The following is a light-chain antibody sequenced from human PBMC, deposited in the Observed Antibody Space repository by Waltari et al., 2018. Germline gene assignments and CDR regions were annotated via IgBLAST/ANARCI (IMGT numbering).Light chain of an antibody. J-gene: IGKJ1*01. CDR3: QQLNSYQWT. CDR1: QGISNY. CDR2: VAS. V-gene: IGKV1-9*01. Sequence: IQLNQYPSSLSASVGDRVTITCRASQGISNYLACYQQKPGKAPKLLIYVASTLQSGVPSRFRGSGSGKDFTLTISSLQPEDFATYYCQQLNSYQWTFGQGTKVEIK.